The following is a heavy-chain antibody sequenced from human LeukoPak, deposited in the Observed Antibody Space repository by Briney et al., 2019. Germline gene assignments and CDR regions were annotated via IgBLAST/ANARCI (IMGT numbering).Heavy chain of an antibody. CDR1: GLTFSKSW. D-gene: IGHD2-2*01. CDR3: AKDPGVVPAHYFDY. Sequence: GGSLRLSCAASGLTFSKSWMNWVRQAPGKGLEWVSGTGSTGVSTFYADSVKGRFTVSRDNSKNTLSLQMNSLRAEDTAVYYCAKDPGVVPAHYFDYWGQGTLVTVSS. J-gene: IGHJ4*02. CDR2: TGSTGVST. V-gene: IGHV3-23*01.